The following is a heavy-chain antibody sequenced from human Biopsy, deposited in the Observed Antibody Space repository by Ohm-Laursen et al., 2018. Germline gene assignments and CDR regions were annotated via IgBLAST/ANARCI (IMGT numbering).Heavy chain of an antibody. CDR3: ARDRGYYSDRTVPGYFDL. Sequence: GTLSLTCTVSGDSISSYYWSWIRQPPGKGLEWIGYVYYTGSTDYNPSLQSRVTISVGTSKNHFSLRLRSVTPADTAIYCARDRGYYSDRTVPGYFDLWGRGTLVTVSS. V-gene: IGHV4-59*01. D-gene: IGHD3-22*01. CDR2: VYYTGST. CDR1: GDSISSYY. J-gene: IGHJ2*01.